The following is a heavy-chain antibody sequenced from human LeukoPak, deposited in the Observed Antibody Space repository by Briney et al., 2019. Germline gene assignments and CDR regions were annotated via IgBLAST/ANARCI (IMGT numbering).Heavy chain of an antibody. CDR2: IYPGDSDT. D-gene: IGHD3-3*02. V-gene: IGHV5-51*01. CDR1: GYSFTNYW. CDR3: ARQGIESPNWFDP. J-gene: IGHJ5*02. Sequence: GESLKISCKGSGYSFTNYWIGWVRQMPGKGLEWMGIIYPGDSDTRYSPSFQGQVTISADKSIRTAYLQWSSLKASDTAMYYCARQGIESPNWFDPWGQGTLVTVSS.